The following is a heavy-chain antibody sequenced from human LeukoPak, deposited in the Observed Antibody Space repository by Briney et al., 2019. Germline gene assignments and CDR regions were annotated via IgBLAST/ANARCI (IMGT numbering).Heavy chain of an antibody. V-gene: IGHV5-51*01. D-gene: IGHD6-19*01. CDR3: ARPGYRSRYFDY. CDR2: INPGDSET. CDR1: GYTFTNYW. J-gene: IGHJ4*01. Sequence: GESLKISCQGSGYTFTNYWIGWVRQMPGKGLERMGSINPGDSETKYSPPFQGQVTISADKSINTAYLQWSSLKASDTAMYYCARPGYRSRYFDYWGHGALVTVSS.